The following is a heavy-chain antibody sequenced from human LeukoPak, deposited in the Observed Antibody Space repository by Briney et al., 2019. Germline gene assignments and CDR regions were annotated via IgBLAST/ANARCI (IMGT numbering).Heavy chain of an antibody. CDR1: GGSISSGSYY. CDR3: AREVGPYGDAPLSFDY. J-gene: IGHJ4*02. D-gene: IGHD4-17*01. Sequence: SETLSLTCTVSGGSISSGSYYWSWIRQPAGKGLEWIGRIYTSGSTTYNPSLKSRVTISVDTSKNQFSLKLSSVTAADTAVYYCAREVGPYGDAPLSFDYWGQGTLVTVSS. CDR2: IYTSGST. V-gene: IGHV4-61*02.